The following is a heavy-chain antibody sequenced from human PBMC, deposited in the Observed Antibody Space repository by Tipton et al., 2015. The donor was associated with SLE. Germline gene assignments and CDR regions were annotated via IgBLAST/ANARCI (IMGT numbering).Heavy chain of an antibody. D-gene: IGHD4-17*01. CDR3: TREDYGETGGVDY. CDR1: GGSISSYY. CDR2: IYYSGST. J-gene: IGHJ4*02. V-gene: IGHV4-59*01. Sequence: TLSLTCTVSGGSISSYYWSWIRQPPGKGLEWIGYIYYSGSTNYNPSLKSRVTISVDTSKNQFSLKLSSVTAADTAVYYCTREDYGETGGVDYWGQGTQVTVSS.